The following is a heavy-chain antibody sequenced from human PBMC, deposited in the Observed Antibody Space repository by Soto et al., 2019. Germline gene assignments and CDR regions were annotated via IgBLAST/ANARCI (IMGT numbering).Heavy chain of an antibody. J-gene: IGHJ4*02. D-gene: IGHD2-15*01. CDR3: AKDAAYCSGGSCYPYYFDY. CDR1: GFTFSSYA. Sequence: PGGSLRLSCAASGFTFSSYAMSWVRQAPGKGLEWVSAISGSGGSTYYADSVKGRFTISRDNSKNTLYLQMNSLRAEDTAVYYCAKDAAYCSGGSCYPYYFDYWGQGTLVTVSS. V-gene: IGHV3-23*01. CDR2: ISGSGGST.